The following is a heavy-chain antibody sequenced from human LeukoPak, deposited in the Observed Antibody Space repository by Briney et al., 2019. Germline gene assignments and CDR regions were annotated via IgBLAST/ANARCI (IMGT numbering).Heavy chain of an antibody. CDR1: GFPLSSYS. D-gene: IGHD2-15*01. J-gene: IGHJ4*02. V-gene: IGHV3-48*01. CDR2: ISGSGSAI. Sequence: PGGSLRLSCAASGFPLSSYSINWVRQAPGKGLEWVSYISGSGSAIYYVDSVKGRFTVSRDNAKNSLFLQMNSPRAEDTAVYYCVRVKGSYFDYWGQGALVTVSS. CDR3: VRVKGSYFDY.